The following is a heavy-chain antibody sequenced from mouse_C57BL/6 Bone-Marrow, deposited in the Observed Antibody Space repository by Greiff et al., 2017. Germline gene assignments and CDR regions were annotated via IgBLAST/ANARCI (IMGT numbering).Heavy chain of an antibody. V-gene: IGHV1-81*01. Sequence: VQLQESGAELARPGASVKLSCKASGYTFTSYGISWVKQRTGQGLEWIGEIYPRSGNTYYNEKFKGKATLTADKSSSTAYMELRSLTSEDSAVYFCARRDWGKDFDYWGQGTTLTVSS. CDR3: ARRDWGKDFDY. D-gene: IGHD4-1*01. CDR1: GYTFTSYG. J-gene: IGHJ2*01. CDR2: IYPRSGNT.